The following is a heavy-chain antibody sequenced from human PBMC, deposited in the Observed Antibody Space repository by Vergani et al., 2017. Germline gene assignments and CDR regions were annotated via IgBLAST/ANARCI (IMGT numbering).Heavy chain of an antibody. Sequence: QVQLVESGGGVVQPGRSLRLSCAASGFTFSTYDMHWVRQAPGKGLEWVAVISYDGSYKYYADSVKDRFTISRDNSKNTLYLQMNSLRAEDTAVYYCAKVPGRTKTYFDYWGQGTLVTVSS. CDR2: ISYDGSYK. CDR3: AKVPGRTKTYFDY. J-gene: IGHJ4*02. CDR1: GFTFSTYD. V-gene: IGHV3-30*18. D-gene: IGHD1-14*01.